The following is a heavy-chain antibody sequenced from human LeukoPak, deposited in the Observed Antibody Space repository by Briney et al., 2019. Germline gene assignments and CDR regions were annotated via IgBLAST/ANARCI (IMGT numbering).Heavy chain of an antibody. CDR1: GLTVSSNY. CDR2: IYSGGSR. D-gene: IGHD2-21*02. J-gene: IGHJ4*02. CDR3: ARYKTAGDYFDY. Sequence: GGSLRLSCAASGLTVSSNYMSWVRQAPGKGLEWVSIIYSGGSRYYADSVKGRFTISRDNSKNTLYLQMNTLRAEDTAVYYCARYKTAGDYFDYWGQGTLVTVSS. V-gene: IGHV3-53*01.